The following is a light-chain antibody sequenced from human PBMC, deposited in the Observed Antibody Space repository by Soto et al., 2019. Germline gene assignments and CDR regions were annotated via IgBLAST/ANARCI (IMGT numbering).Light chain of an antibody. J-gene: IGLJ3*02. Sequence: QSVLTQPPSVSAAPGQTFTISCSGSSSNIGNNYVSWYQQLPGTAPKLLIYENSLRPSGIPDRFSGSKSGTSATLGITGLQTGDEADYYCGTWDSSLSAGVFGGGTKLTVL. CDR1: SSNIGNNY. CDR3: GTWDSSLSAGV. CDR2: ENS. V-gene: IGLV1-51*02.